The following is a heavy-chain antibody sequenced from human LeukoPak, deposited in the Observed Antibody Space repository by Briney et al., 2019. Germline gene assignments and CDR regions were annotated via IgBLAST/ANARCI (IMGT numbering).Heavy chain of an antibody. CDR1: GLYFRTFG. V-gene: IGHV3-30*03. J-gene: IGHJ3*02. CDR3: ARESGYCSGGSCYSYAFDI. CDR2: ISYDGSNK. Sequence: GRSLRLSCEDSGLYFRTFGIHWVRQAPGKGLEWVAVISYDGSNKYYADSVKGRFTISRDNSKNTLYLQMNSLRAEDTAVYYCARESGYCSGGSCYSYAFDIWGQGTMVTVSS. D-gene: IGHD2-15*01.